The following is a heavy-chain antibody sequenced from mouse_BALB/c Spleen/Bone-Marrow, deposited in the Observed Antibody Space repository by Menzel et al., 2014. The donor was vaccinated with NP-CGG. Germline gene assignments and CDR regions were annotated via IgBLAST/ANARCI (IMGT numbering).Heavy chain of an antibody. Sequence: VQLQESDAEFVKPGASVMISCKASGYTFTDRAIHWVKQKPEQGLEWIGYISPGNDNVKDNEKFKGKATLTADRSSNTADRHLYNLTSGDSAVYFYVLYSNMCRSYAMDYWDQGTSVAVSS. CDR3: VLYSNMCRSYAMDY. CDR2: ISPGNDNV. J-gene: IGHJ4*01. CDR1: GYTFTDRA. D-gene: IGHD6-2*01. V-gene: IGHV1S53*02.